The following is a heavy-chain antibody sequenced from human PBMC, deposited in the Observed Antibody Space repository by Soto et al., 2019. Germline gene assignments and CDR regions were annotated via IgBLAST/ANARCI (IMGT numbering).Heavy chain of an antibody. CDR3: ARRLQLVRGGNWFDT. V-gene: IGHV4-31*03. D-gene: IGHD6-13*01. CDR2: IYYSGST. CDR1: GGSISSGGYY. J-gene: IGHJ5*02. Sequence: SETLSLTCTVSGGSISSGGYYWSWIRQHPGKGLEWIGYIYYSGSTYYNPSLKSRVTISVDTSKNQFSLKLSSVTAADTVVYYCARRLQLVRGGNWFDTWGQGTLLKVSS.